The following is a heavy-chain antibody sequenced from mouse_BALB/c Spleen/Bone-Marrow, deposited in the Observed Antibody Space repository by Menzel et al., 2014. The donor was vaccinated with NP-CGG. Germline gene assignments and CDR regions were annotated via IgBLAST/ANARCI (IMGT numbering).Heavy chain of an antibody. V-gene: IGHV1-74*04. Sequence: VKLQESGAELVKPGAPVKLSCKASGYTFTSYWMNWVKQRPGRGLEWIGRIDPSDSETHYNQKFKDKATLTVDKSSSTAYNQLSSLTSEDSAVYYGARNWVYFDYWGQGATVTVSS. CDR1: GYTFTSYW. J-gene: IGHJ2*01. CDR3: ARNWVYFDY. CDR2: IDPSDSET. D-gene: IGHD4-1*01.